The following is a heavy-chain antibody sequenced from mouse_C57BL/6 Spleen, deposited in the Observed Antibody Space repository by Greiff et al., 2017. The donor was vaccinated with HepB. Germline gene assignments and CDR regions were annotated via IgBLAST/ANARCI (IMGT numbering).Heavy chain of an antibody. V-gene: IGHV1-54*01. Sequence: VQLQQSGAELVRPGTSVKVSCKASGYAFTNYLIEWVKQRPGQGLEWIGVINPGSGGTNYNEKFKGKATLTADKSSSTAYMQLSSLTSEDSAVYFCARRVRRAMDYWGQGTSVTVSS. CDR1: GYAFTNYL. D-gene: IGHD2-14*01. CDR3: ARRVRRAMDY. J-gene: IGHJ4*01. CDR2: INPGSGGT.